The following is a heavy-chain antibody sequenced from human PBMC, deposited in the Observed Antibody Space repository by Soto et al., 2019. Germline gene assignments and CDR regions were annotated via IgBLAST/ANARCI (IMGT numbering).Heavy chain of an antibody. CDR2: ISYDGSNK. CDR1: GFTFSNYG. CDR3: AKDLSRTSDAFDI. Sequence: QVQLVESGGGVVQPGRSLRLSCAASGFTFSNYGMHWVRQAPGKGLEWVAVISYDGSNKYYADSVKGRFTISRDNSKNTMYLQMNSLRAEDTAVYYCAKDLSRTSDAFDIWGQGTLVTVSS. V-gene: IGHV3-30*18. J-gene: IGHJ3*02.